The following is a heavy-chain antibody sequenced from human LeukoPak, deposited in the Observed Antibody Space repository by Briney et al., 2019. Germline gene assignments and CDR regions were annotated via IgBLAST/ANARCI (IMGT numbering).Heavy chain of an antibody. V-gene: IGHV4-30-4*01. J-gene: IGHJ5*02. D-gene: IGHD3-10*01. CDR3: ARGTPWAYGSGSPSWFDP. Sequence: SETLSLTCTVSGGSISSGDYYWSWIRQPPGKGLEWIGYIYYSGSTYYNPSLKSRVTISVDTSKNQFSLKLSSVTAADTAVYYCARGTPWAYGSGSPSWFDPWGQGTLVTVSS. CDR2: IYYSGST. CDR1: GGSISSGDYY.